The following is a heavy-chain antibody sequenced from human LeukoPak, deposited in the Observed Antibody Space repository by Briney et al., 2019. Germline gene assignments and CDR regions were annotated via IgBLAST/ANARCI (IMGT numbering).Heavy chain of an antibody. CDR1: GGSISSYY. Sequence: SETLSLTCTVSGGSISSYYWSWIRQPPGKGLEWIGYIYYSGSTNYNPSLKSRVTISVDTSKNQFSLKLSSVTAADTAVYYCARGTYYYDSSGPNQYFDYWGQGTLVTVSS. V-gene: IGHV4-59*01. CDR3: ARGTYYYDSSGPNQYFDY. CDR2: IYYSGST. D-gene: IGHD3-22*01. J-gene: IGHJ4*02.